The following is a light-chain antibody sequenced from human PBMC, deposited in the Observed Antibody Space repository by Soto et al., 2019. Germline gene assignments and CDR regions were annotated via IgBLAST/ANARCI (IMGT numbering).Light chain of an antibody. CDR1: QRISTW. CDR3: QQYDNYSWT. V-gene: IGKV1-5*01. Sequence: DSPKTQSPSTLWASAADTVTITCRASQRISTWVAWYQQKPGKAPQLLIFDASSLQRGVPSRFSGSGSGTEFTLTISSLQPEDFATYYCQQYDNYSWTFGQGTKVDIK. J-gene: IGKJ1*01. CDR2: DAS.